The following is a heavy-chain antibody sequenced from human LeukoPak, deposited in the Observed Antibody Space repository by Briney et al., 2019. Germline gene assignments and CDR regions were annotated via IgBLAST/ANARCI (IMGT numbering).Heavy chain of an antibody. CDR2: ISYDGSNK. J-gene: IGHJ3*02. Sequence: GRSLRLSCAASGXTFSSYAMHWVRQAPGKGLEWVAVISYDGSNKDYADSVKGRFTISRDNSKNTLFLQMNSLRAEDTAVYYCAREIFNGFDIWGQGTMVTVSS. V-gene: IGHV3-30-3*01. CDR3: AREIFNGFDI. CDR1: GXTFSSYA.